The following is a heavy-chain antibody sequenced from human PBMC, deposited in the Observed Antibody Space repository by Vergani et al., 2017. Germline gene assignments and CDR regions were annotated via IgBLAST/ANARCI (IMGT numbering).Heavy chain of an antibody. J-gene: IGHJ4*02. V-gene: IGHV7-4-1*02. CDR1: NYNFTYHA. Sequence: QVQLVQSGSELKKPGASVKISCKASNYNFTYHAIHWVRQAPGQGLEWMGLINTRTGDPKFAQGFSGRFVFSLNTPVTTAHLQISSLKAEDTAIYYCARMHRSGLDFWGQGTLVTVSA. CDR3: ARMHRSGLDF. CDR2: INTRTGDP. D-gene: IGHD1-14*01.